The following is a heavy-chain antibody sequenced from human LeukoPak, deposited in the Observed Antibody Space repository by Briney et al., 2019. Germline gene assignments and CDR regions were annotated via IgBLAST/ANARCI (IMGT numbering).Heavy chain of an antibody. Sequence: PGRSLRLSCAASGFTFSSYAMHWVRQAPGKGLEWVAVISYDGSNKYYADSVKGRFTISRDNSKNTQYLQMNSLRAEDTAVYYCARDGYSSSWYNWFDPWGQGTLVTVSS. CDR2: ISYDGSNK. CDR3: ARDGYSSSWYNWFDP. V-gene: IGHV3-30*04. J-gene: IGHJ5*02. CDR1: GFTFSSYA. D-gene: IGHD6-13*01.